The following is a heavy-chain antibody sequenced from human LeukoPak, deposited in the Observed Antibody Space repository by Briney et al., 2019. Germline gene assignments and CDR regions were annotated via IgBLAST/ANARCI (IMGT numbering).Heavy chain of an antibody. D-gene: IGHD4-23*01. Sequence: GRSLRLSCAASGFTFSSYAMHWVRQAPGKGLEWVAVISYDGSNKYYADSVKGRFTISRDNSKNTLYLQMNSLRAEDTAVYYCARDRRSYGGNSGYFQHWGQGTLVTVSS. V-gene: IGHV3-30*01. CDR2: ISYDGSNK. CDR1: GFTFSSYA. J-gene: IGHJ1*01. CDR3: ARDRRSYGGNSGYFQH.